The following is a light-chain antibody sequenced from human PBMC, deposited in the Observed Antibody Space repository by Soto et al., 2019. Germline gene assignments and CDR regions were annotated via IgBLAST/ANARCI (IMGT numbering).Light chain of an antibody. CDR1: QSVSSN. CDR3: QQYNNWPPVT. CDR2: GAS. J-gene: IGKJ5*01. V-gene: IGKV3-15*01. Sequence: EIVMTQSPATLSVSPGERATLTCRASQSVSSNLAWYQQKPGQAPRLLIYGASTRATGIPARFSGSGSGTEFTLTISSLQSEDFGIYYCQQYNNWPPVTFGQGTRLEIK.